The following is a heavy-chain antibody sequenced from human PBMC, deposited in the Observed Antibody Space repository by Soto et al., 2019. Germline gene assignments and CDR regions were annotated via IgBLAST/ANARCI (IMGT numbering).Heavy chain of an antibody. D-gene: IGHD7-27*01. CDR1: GGSFSGYY. CDR2: ISHSGST. V-gene: IGHV4-34*01. J-gene: IGHJ4*02. Sequence: QVPLQQWGAGLLKPSETLSLTCAVYGGSFSGYYWSWIRQPPGKGLEWIGEISHSGSTNYNPSLKSRVTISVDTSKNQFSLKLSSVTAADTAVYYCARGWGRIFDYWGQGTLVTVSS. CDR3: ARGWGRIFDY.